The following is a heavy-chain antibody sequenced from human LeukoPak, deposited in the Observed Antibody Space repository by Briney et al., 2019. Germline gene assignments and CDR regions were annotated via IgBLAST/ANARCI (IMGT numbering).Heavy chain of an antibody. CDR2: MNPNSGNT. CDR3: ARSTYYYGSGSRFDWFDP. D-gene: IGHD3-10*01. V-gene: IGHV1-8*01. Sequence: ASVKVSCKASGYTFTSYDINWVRQATGQGLEWMGWMNPNSGNTGYAQKFQGRVTMTRNTSISTAYMELSRLRSDDTAVYYCARSTYYYGSGSRFDWFDPWGQGTLVTVSS. J-gene: IGHJ5*02. CDR1: GYTFTSYD.